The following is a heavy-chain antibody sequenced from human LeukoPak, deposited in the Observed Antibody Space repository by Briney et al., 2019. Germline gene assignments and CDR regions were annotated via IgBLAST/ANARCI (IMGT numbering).Heavy chain of an antibody. Sequence: RASVKVSCKASGYTFTGYYMHWVRQAPGQGLEWMGWINPNSGGTNYAQKLQGRVTMTTDTSTSTAYMELRSLRSDDTAVYYCAREGHPNYYYYYMDVWGKGTTVTVSS. CDR1: GYTFTGYY. V-gene: IGHV1-2*02. CDR2: INPNSGGT. CDR3: AREGHPNYYYYYMDV. J-gene: IGHJ6*03.